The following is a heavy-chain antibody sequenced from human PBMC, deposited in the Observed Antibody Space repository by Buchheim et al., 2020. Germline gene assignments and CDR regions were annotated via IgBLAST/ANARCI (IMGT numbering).Heavy chain of an antibody. CDR2: IFNTAGGT. CDR3: ARRMTFGATPGLDP. J-gene: IGHJ5*02. V-gene: IGHV3-23*04. CDR1: GFTFSSYA. D-gene: IGHD3/OR15-3a*01. Sequence: EVQVVESGGGLVQPGGSLRLSCAASGFTFSSYAMTWVRQAPGKGLEWVSTIFNTAGGTYYADSVKGRFTISRDNSQSMVYLQMNTLGAEDTALYYCARRMTFGATPGLDPWGQGTL.